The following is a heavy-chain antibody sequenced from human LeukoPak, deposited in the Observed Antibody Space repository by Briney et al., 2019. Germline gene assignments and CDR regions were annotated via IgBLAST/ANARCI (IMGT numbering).Heavy chain of an antibody. D-gene: IGHD3-22*01. CDR2: IYYSGST. CDR1: GGSISSYY. J-gene: IGHJ4*02. CDR3: AAATDYYDSSGYAFDC. V-gene: IGHV4-59*01. Sequence: SETLSLTCTVSGGSISSYYWSWIRQPPGKGLEWIGYIYYSGSTNYNPSLKSRVTISVDTSKNQFSLKLSSVTAADTAVYYCAAATDYYDSSGYAFDCWGQGTLVTVSS.